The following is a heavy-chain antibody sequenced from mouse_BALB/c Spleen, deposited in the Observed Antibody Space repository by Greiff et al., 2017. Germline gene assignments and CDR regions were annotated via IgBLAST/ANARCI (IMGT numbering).Heavy chain of an antibody. CDR1: GFNIKDTY. CDR3: ARSALLRPRIYFDC. D-gene: IGHD1-2*01. Sequence: EVMLVESGAELVKPGASVKLSCTASGFNIKDTYMHWVKQRPEQGLEWIGRIDPANGNTKYDPKFQGKATITADTSSNTAYLQLSSLTSEDTAVYYCARSALLRPRIYFDCWGQGTTLTDAS. CDR2: IDPANGNT. J-gene: IGHJ2*01. V-gene: IGHV14-3*02.